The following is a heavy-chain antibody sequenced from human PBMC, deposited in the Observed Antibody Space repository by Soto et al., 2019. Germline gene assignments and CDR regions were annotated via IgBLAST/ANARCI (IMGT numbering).Heavy chain of an antibody. V-gene: IGHV4-34*01. CDR2: INHSGST. CDR1: GGSFSGYY. CDR3: ARGRFIAAAGLGWFDP. Sequence: QVQLQQWGAGLLKPSETLSLTCAVYGGSFSGYYWSWIRQPPGKGLEWIGEINHSGSTNYNPSLKSRVTISVDTSKNQFSLKLSSVTAVDTAVYYCARGRFIAAAGLGWFDPWGQGTLVTVSS. D-gene: IGHD6-13*01. J-gene: IGHJ5*02.